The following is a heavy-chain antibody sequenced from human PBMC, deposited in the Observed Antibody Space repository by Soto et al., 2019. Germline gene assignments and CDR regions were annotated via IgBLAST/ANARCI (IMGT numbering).Heavy chain of an antibody. D-gene: IGHD6-13*01. CDR1: GFTCSDYY. CDR2: ISSSSSYT. V-gene: IGHV3-11*06. Sequence: HVQLVESGGGLVKPGGSLRLSCAASGFTCSDYYMSWIRQAPGKGLEWVSYISSSSSYTNYADSVKGRFTISRDNAKNSLYLQMNSLRAEDTAVYYCSRYPGQTGYDYFDYWGQGTLVTVSS. J-gene: IGHJ4*02. CDR3: SRYPGQTGYDYFDY.